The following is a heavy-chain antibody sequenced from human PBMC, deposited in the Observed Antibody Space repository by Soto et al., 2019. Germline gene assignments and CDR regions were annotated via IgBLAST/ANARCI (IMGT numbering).Heavy chain of an antibody. CDR1: GGSISSSSYF. CDR3: ATLQRSCCGADCSYFDY. D-gene: IGHD2-21*02. CDR2: ISHSGSST. V-gene: IGHV4-39*02. Sequence: SETLSLTCTVSGGSISSSSYFWAWVRQPPGKGLEWIGTISHSGSSTYYSPSLKSRVTISVDTSKNHFSLILSSVTAADTAFYYCATLQRSCCGADCSYFDYWSQGTQVTVSA. J-gene: IGHJ4*02.